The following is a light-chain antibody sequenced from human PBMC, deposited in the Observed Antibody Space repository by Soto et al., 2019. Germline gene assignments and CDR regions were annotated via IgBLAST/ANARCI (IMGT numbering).Light chain of an antibody. V-gene: IGKV3D-15*03. Sequence: DIVMTQSPATLSSFPGDRVTLSCRASQYINTRLAWYQHRPGQAPRLLIYQTSIRAAGIPARFSASGSGTDFTLTISDVQPEDFALYYCHQRQSWPRTFGQGTKVDIK. CDR2: QTS. J-gene: IGKJ1*01. CDR3: HQRQSWPRT. CDR1: QYINTR.